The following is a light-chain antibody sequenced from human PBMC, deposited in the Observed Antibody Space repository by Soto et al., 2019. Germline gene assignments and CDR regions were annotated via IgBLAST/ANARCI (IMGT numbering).Light chain of an antibody. V-gene: IGLV4-69*01. CDR3: QTWGSGIVV. CDR2: LNSDGSH. J-gene: IGLJ2*01. CDR1: SGHSNYA. Sequence: QSVLTQSPSASASLGASVKLTCTLSSGHSNYAIAWHQQQSEKGPRYLMKLNSDGSHSKGDGIPDRFSCSSSGAERYLTFSSLQSEDEADYYCQTWGSGIVVFGGGTKLTVL.